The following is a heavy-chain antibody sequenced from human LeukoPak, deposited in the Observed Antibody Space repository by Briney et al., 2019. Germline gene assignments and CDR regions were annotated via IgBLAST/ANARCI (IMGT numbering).Heavy chain of an antibody. D-gene: IGHD3-16*01. CDR2: INTDGSTT. J-gene: IGHJ4*02. CDR3: AKDNGGGPVDY. CDR1: GFTFSDYW. V-gene: IGHV3-74*03. Sequence: GGSLRLSCAASGFTFSDYWMDWVRQAPGKGLVWVSRINTDGSTTKYADSVKGRFTISRDNSKNTLYLQMNSLRAEDTAVYYCAKDNGGGPVDYWGQGTLVTVSS.